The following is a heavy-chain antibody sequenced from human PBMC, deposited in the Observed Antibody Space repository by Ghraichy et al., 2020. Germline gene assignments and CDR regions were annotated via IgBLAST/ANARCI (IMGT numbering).Heavy chain of an antibody. Sequence: ASVKVSCKASGYSFTSYDVNWVRRATGQGLEWMGWINPNSGNTGYAQKFQGRVHMTRNTSLSTAYMELSSLTSEDTAVYYCARGLCGSGSSHDYWGQGTLVTVSS. CDR3: ARGLCGSGSSHDY. CDR1: GYSFTSYD. J-gene: IGHJ4*02. V-gene: IGHV1-8*01. D-gene: IGHD3-10*01. CDR2: INPNSGNT.